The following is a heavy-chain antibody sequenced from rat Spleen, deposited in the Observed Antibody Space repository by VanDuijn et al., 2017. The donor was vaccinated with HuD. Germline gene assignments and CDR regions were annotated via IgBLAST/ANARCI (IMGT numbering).Heavy chain of an antibody. CDR1: GFTLSDYN. Sequence: EVQLVESGGGLVQPGRSLKLSCEVSGFTLSDYNMAWVRQAPRKGLEWVATIIYDGGRTYYRDSVKGRFTISIDNAKNTLYLQMDSLRSEDTATYYCATQYVYFGLWDYVMDAWGQGASVTVSS. CDR3: ATQYVYFGLWDYVMDA. CDR2: IIYDGGRT. D-gene: IGHD1-6*01. J-gene: IGHJ4*01. V-gene: IGHV5S10*01.